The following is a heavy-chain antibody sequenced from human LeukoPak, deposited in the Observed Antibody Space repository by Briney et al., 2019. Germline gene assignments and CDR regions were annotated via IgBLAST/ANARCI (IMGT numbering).Heavy chain of an antibody. D-gene: IGHD3-10*01. J-gene: IGHJ5*02. V-gene: IGHV4-4*02. CDR2: IYHSGST. CDR1: RGSISSNNW. Sequence: PSGTLSLTCAVSRGSISSNNWWSWVRQPPGKRLERIAEIYHSGSTNYNPSLKSRVTISVDKSKNQFSLKLSSVTAADTAMYYCARDSYYFGSGSDNTPYNWFDPWGQGTLVTVSS. CDR3: ARDSYYFGSGSDNTPYNWFDP.